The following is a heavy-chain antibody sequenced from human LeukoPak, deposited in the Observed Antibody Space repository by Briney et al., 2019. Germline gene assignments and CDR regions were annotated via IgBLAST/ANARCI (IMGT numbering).Heavy chain of an antibody. D-gene: IGHD4-17*01. CDR1: GFTFSSYS. J-gene: IGHJ3*02. Sequence: GGSLRLSCAASGFTFSSYSMNWVRQAPGKGLEWVSYISSSSTTIYYADSLKGRFTISRDNGKNSLYLQMNSLRAEDTAVYYCARTYGDAFDIWGQGTMVTVSS. CDR2: ISSSSTTI. V-gene: IGHV3-48*01. CDR3: ARTYGDAFDI.